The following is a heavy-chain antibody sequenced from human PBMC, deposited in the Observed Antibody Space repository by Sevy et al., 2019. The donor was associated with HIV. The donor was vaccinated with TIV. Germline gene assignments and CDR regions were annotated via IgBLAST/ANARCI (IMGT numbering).Heavy chain of an antibody. CDR3: ARTLRGDFDSSASAFDI. CDR1: GYSISSGYY. Sequence: SETLSLTCDVSGYSISSGYYGGWIRQPPGEGLEWIGSIYHSGSTYYNPSLKRRVSISVDTSKNQFSLKLRSVTAADTAVYYCARTLRGDFDSSASAFDIWGQGAMVTVS. D-gene: IGHD3-22*01. V-gene: IGHV4-38-2*01. J-gene: IGHJ3*02. CDR2: IYHSGST.